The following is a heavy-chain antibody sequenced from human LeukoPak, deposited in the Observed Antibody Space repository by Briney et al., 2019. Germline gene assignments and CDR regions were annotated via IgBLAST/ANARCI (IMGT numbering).Heavy chain of an antibody. CDR2: INTGGSST. Sequence: GGPLRLSCAASGFTLSSYCMPWPHQAPGRALVWVSRINTGGSSTSYADSVKGRFTISRDNAKNTLYLQMNSLRAEGTAVYYCARDEGGSYRWGQGTLVTVSS. D-gene: IGHD1-26*01. V-gene: IGHV3-74*01. J-gene: IGHJ5*02. CDR3: ARDEGGSYR. CDR1: GFTLSSYC.